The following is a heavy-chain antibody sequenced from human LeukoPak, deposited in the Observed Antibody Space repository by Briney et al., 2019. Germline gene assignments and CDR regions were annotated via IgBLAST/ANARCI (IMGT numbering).Heavy chain of an antibody. CDR1: GFSFGSYA. D-gene: IGHD6-19*01. CDR2: ISGSGDNI. J-gene: IGHJ4*02. V-gene: IGHV3-23*01. Sequence: GGSLRLSCAASGFSFGSYALSWVRQAPGKGLEWVSVISGSGDNIHYTDPVKGRFTISRDNSKNTLYLQMNSLRAEDTAVYYCANYHDGTHSGWSYHFDYWGQGTLVTVSS. CDR3: ANYHDGTHSGWSYHFDY.